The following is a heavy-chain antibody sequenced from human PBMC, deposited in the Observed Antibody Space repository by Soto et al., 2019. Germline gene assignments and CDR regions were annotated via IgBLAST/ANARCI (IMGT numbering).Heavy chain of an antibody. D-gene: IGHD3-3*01. J-gene: IGHJ5*02. CDR2: IFWDDDK. V-gene: IGHV2-5*02. CDR1: GFSLTPSGVA. Sequence: SGPTLVNPTQTPTPTCTFSGFSLTPSGVAVAWIRQPPGKALEWLALIFWDDDKRYSPSLKSRLTITKDTSKNQVVLTMTNMNPVDTATYYCAHSSPYYDFWSARWKNWIDPSGQGTLVTVST. CDR3: AHSSPYYDFWSARWKNWIDP.